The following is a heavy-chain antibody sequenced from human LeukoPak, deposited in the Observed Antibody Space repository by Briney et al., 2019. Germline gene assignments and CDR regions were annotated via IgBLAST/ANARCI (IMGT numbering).Heavy chain of an antibody. D-gene: IGHD3-16*01. CDR3: VCWSGGDHNYMDV. CDR1: GFTFSNYG. J-gene: IGHJ6*03. Sequence: GGSLRLSCAASGFTFSNYGFHWVRQAPGKGLEWVAVISYDGSNIYYADSVKGRFTISRDNSKNTVFLQMNSLRTEDTAVYYCVCWSGGDHNYMDVWGKGTKATVSS. V-gene: IGHV3-30*03. CDR2: ISYDGSNI.